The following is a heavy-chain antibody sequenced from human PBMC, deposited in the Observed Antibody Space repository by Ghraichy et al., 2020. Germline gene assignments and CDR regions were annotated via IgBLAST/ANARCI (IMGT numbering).Heavy chain of an antibody. Sequence: GSLRLSCAASGFSVYSNYMTWVRQAPGKGLEWVSTIYSSGTTYYGDSVKGRFTISRDYSKNTLYLQMNSLRVEDTAVYYCATEEVNILSGRGGLDYWGQGTLVPVS. CDR2: IYSSGTT. CDR3: ATEEVNILSGRGGLDY. CDR1: GFSVYSNY. J-gene: IGHJ4*02. D-gene: IGHD3-9*01. V-gene: IGHV3-53*01.